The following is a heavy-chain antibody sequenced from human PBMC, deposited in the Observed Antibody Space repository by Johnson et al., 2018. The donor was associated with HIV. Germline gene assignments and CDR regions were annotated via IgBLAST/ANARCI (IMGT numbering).Heavy chain of an antibody. CDR1: GFTFDDYT. Sequence: VQLVESGGVVVQPGGSLRLSCAASGFTFDDYTMHWVRQAPGKGLEWLSLISWDGGSTYYADSVKGRFSISRDNTKNSLYLQMNSLRAEDTAVYYCARDWGPRLGYYDSSGYYWAFDVWGQGTMVTVS. CDR3: ARDWGPRLGYYDSSGYYWAFDV. CDR2: ISWDGGST. V-gene: IGHV3-43*01. J-gene: IGHJ3*01. D-gene: IGHD3-22*01.